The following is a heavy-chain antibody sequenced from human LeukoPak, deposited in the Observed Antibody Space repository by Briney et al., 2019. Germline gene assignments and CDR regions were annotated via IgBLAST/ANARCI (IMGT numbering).Heavy chain of an antibody. CDR3: ATVRRYCGGDCTLGYYFDY. CDR2: FDPEDGET. CDR1: GYTLTELS. Sequence: ASVKVSCKVSGYTLTELSMHWVRQALGKGLEWMGGFDPEDGETIYAQKFQGRVTMTEDTSTDTAYMELSSLRSEDTAVYYCATVRRYCGGDCTLGYYFDYWGQGTLVTVSS. J-gene: IGHJ4*02. V-gene: IGHV1-24*01. D-gene: IGHD2-21*02.